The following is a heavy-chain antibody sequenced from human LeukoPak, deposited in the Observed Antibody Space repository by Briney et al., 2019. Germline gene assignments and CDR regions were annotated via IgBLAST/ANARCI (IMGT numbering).Heavy chain of an antibody. CDR1: GGSISSSSYY. V-gene: IGHV4-39*01. Sequence: AETLSLTCTVSGGSISSSSYYWGRIRQAPGKGLEWIGSLYYSGNTYYNPSLKSRVTISVDTSKNQFSLKLSSVTAADTAVYYCARLFSSSWYRGAFDLWGQGTMVTVTS. D-gene: IGHD6-13*01. CDR2: LYYSGNT. J-gene: IGHJ3*01. CDR3: ARLFSSSWYRGAFDL.